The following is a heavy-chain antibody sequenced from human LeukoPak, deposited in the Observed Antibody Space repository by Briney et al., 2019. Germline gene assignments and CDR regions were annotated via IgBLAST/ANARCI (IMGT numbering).Heavy chain of an antibody. CDR2: INRYNGKT. Sequence: ASVRVSCKVSGSRSTSYGINWVRQAPGQGLEWVGWINRYNGKTKYGQKFQGRVTMTTDTSTSTTYMELRSLRSDDTAVHYCARDLGVTTKDPFEYWGQGTLVTVPS. CDR3: ARDLGVTTKDPFEY. CDR1: GSRSTSYG. J-gene: IGHJ4*02. D-gene: IGHD4-11*01. V-gene: IGHV1-18*01.